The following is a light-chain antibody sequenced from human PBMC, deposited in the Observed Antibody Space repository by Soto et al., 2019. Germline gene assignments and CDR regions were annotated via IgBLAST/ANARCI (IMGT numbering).Light chain of an antibody. V-gene: IGLV2-14*01. CDR2: AVR. Sequence: QSALTQPASVSGSPGQSITISCTGTSSDIGGYDYVSWYQQHPGKAPKLMIYAVRNRPSGVSDRFSGSKSGNTASLTISGLQAEDEADYYCSSYARSTTLVVFGGGTKLTVL. CDR1: SSDIGGYDY. J-gene: IGLJ2*01. CDR3: SSYARSTTLVV.